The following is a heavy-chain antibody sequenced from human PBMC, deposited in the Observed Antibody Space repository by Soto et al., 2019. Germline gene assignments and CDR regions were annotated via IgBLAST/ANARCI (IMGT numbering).Heavy chain of an antibody. CDR3: ATRDYYDSSGYYRSPASYAFDI. V-gene: IGHV3-23*01. Sequence: PGGSLRLSCAASGFTFSSYAMSWVRQAPGKGLEWVSAISGSGGSTYYADSVKGRFTISRDNSKNTLYLQMNSLRAEDTAVYYCATRDYYDSSGYYRSPASYAFDIWGQGTMVTVSS. CDR2: ISGSGGST. CDR1: GFTFSSYA. D-gene: IGHD3-22*01. J-gene: IGHJ3*02.